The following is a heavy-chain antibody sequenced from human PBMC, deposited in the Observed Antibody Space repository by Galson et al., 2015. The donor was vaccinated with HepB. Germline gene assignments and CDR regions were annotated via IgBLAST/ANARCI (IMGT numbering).Heavy chain of an antibody. V-gene: IGHV3-23*01. Sequence: LRLSCAASGFTFSNYAMSWVRQAPGKGLEWVSTFISGGRGTSYADSVKGRFTISRDNSKNTLYLQMNSLRAEDTAIYYCAKQSPYYFDWWGQGALVTVSS. CDR2: FISGGRGT. CDR1: GFTFSNYA. J-gene: IGHJ4*02. CDR3: AKQSPYYFDW.